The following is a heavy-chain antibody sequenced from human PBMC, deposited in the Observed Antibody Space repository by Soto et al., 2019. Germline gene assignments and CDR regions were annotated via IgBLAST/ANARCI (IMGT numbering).Heavy chain of an antibody. J-gene: IGHJ4*02. CDR2: INWNGGST. Sequence: GSLRLSCAASGFTFDDYGMSWVRQAPGKGLEWVSGINWNGGSTGYAGPVKGRFTISRDNSKNTLYLQMNSLRAEDTAVYYCARDYLVIPHRVIDYWGQGTLVTVSS. CDR3: ARDYLVIPHRVIDY. V-gene: IGHV3-20*04. CDR1: GFTFDDYG. D-gene: IGHD2-15*01.